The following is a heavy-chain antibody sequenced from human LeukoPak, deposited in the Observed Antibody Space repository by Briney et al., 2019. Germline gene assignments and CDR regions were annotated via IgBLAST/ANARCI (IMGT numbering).Heavy chain of an antibody. CDR2: ISYDGSNK. Sequence: GGSLRLSCAASGFTFSSYSMHWVRQAPGKGLEWVAVISYDGSNKYYADSVKGRFTISRDNSKNTLYLQMNSLRAEDTAVYYCAKDQGSGWYFGGSTDYWGQGTLVTVSS. V-gene: IGHV3-30*18. CDR3: AKDQGSGWYFGGSTDY. CDR1: GFTFSSYS. D-gene: IGHD6-19*01. J-gene: IGHJ4*02.